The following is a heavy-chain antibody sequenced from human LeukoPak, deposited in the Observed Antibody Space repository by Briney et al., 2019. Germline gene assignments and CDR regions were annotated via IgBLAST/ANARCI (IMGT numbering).Heavy chain of an antibody. CDR3: ARLSTAGYSSGWYPGY. Sequence: SETLSLTCAVYGGSFSGYYWSWIRHPPGKGLEWIGEINHSGSTNYNPSLKSRVTISVDTSKNRFSLKLSSVTAADTAVYYCARLSTAGYSSGWYPGYWGQGTLVTVSS. J-gene: IGHJ4*02. V-gene: IGHV4-34*01. CDR2: INHSGST. CDR1: GGSFSGYY. D-gene: IGHD6-19*01.